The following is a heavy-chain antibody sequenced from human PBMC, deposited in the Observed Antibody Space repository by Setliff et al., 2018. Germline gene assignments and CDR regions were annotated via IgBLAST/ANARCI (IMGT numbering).Heavy chain of an antibody. Sequence: SETLSLTCTVSGGSISSYYWSWIRQPAGKGLEWIGRIYSSGSTYYNPSLKSRVTMSVDTSKNQFSLRLTSVTASDTAIYYCAREKDYDEDGYYFVGHLGLDLWGRGTPVTVSS. V-gene: IGHV4-4*07. D-gene: IGHD3-22*01. CDR1: GGSISSYY. J-gene: IGHJ2*01. CDR2: IYSSGST. CDR3: AREKDYDEDGYYFVGHLGLDL.